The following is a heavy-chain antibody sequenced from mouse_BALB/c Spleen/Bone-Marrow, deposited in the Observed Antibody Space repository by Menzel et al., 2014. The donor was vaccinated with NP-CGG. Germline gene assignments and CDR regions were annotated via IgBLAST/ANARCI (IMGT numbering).Heavy chain of an antibody. CDR2: ILPGSGST. CDR3: ARDGNYPAWFTY. V-gene: IGHV1-9*01. J-gene: IGHJ3*01. Sequence: VQLQQSGAELMKPGASVKISCKASGYTFSNYWIEWVRQRPGHGLEWIGEILPGSGSTNYNEKFKGRATITAETSSITAYMQLSSPTSEDSAVYYCARDGNYPAWFTYWGHGTLVTVSA. CDR1: GYTFSNYW. D-gene: IGHD2-1*01.